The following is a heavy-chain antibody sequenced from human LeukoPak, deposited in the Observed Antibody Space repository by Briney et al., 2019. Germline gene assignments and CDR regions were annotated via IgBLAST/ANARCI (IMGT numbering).Heavy chain of an antibody. Sequence: TGGSLRLSCAASGFTFSSYGMHWVRQAPGKGLEWVAVIPYDGSNKYYADSVKGRFTISRDNSKNTLYLQMNSLRAEDTAVYYCAKGEYFDYWGQGTLVTVSS. V-gene: IGHV3-30*18. CDR2: IPYDGSNK. J-gene: IGHJ4*02. CDR3: AKGEYFDY. CDR1: GFTFSSYG.